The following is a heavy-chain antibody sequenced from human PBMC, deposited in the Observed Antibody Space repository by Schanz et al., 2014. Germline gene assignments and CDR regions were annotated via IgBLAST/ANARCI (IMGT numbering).Heavy chain of an antibody. J-gene: IGHJ4*02. CDR2: VYMSAAST. D-gene: IGHD1-26*01. Sequence: EVQLVESGGGLIQPGGSLRLSCAVSGFTVSSNYMSWVRQAPGKGLEWVSTVYMSAASTRYADSVKGRFIISRDSSKDTLYLQMNSLRTEDTAVYYCAGDWASGRYYSDYWGQGTLVTVSS. CDR3: AGDWASGRYYSDY. V-gene: IGHV3-66*03. CDR1: GFTVSSNY.